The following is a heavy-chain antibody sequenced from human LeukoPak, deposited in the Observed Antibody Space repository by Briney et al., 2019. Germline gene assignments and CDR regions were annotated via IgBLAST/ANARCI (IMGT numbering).Heavy chain of an antibody. CDR2: ISSSSSYI. J-gene: IGHJ4*02. CDR3: ARDFPTYCGGDCYSDY. D-gene: IGHD2-21*02. CDR1: GFTFSSYS. V-gene: IGHV3-21*01. Sequence: GGSLRLSCAASGFTFSSYSMNWVRQAPGKGLEWASSISSSSSYIYYADSVKGRFTISRDNAKNSLYLQMNSLRAEDTAVYYCARDFPTYCGGDCYSDYWGQGTLVTVSS.